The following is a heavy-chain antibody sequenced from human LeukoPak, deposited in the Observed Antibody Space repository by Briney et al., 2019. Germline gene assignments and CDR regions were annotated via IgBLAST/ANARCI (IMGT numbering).Heavy chain of an antibody. D-gene: IGHD2-15*01. V-gene: IGHV3-23*01. CDR3: ANAISCQCDN. CDR1: GFTISNYA. J-gene: IGHJ4*02. Sequence: PGGSLRLSCAGSGFTISNYAMSWVSQAPGKGLEWVSAISGSGGSTSYAASVKGRFTISRDNSKNTLSLQMNSLRAEDTAVYYCANAISCQCDNWGQGTLVTVSS. CDR2: ISGSGGST.